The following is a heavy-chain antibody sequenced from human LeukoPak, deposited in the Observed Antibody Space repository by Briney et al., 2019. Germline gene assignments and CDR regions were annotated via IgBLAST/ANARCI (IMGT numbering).Heavy chain of an antibody. V-gene: IGHV4-59*08. Sequence: SETLSLTCTVSGGSISSYYWSWIRQPPGKGLEWIGYIYYSGSPNYNPSLKSRVTISVDTSKNQFSLSLSSVTAADTAVYYCARRVYSSSWVDHWGQGTLVTVSS. D-gene: IGHD6-13*01. J-gene: IGHJ4*02. CDR1: GGSISSYY. CDR2: IYYSGSP. CDR3: ARRVYSSSWVDH.